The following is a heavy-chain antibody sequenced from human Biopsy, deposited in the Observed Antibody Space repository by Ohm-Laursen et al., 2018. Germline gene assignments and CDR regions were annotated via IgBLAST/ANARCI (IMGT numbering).Heavy chain of an antibody. J-gene: IGHJ4*02. CDR1: GYSFTSYG. CDR3: VPSTFDY. Sequence: GASVKVSCKASGYSFTSYGISWVRQAPGQGLEWMGIINPGGSSTAYTQNFQGRVTMTWDTSTTTVYMELSSLRSDDAAVYYCVPSTFDYWGQGTLVTVSS. CDR2: INPGGSST. D-gene: IGHD1-26*01. V-gene: IGHV1-46*01.